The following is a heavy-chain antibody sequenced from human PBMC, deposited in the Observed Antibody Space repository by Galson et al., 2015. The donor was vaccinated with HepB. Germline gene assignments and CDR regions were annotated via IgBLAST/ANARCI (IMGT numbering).Heavy chain of an antibody. CDR2: ILHDAHNR. CDR3: ARRAGASGGFSFDY. CDR1: GFPFSNYA. D-gene: IGHD3-16*01. J-gene: IGHJ4*02. V-gene: IGHV3-30*04. Sequence: SLRLSCAASGFPFSNYAVHWVRQTLGKGLEWMTVILHDAHNRYYADSVEGRFTVSRDNSKNTVYLQMHSLRPEDTAIYYCARRAGASGGFSFDYWGQGSLVTVSS.